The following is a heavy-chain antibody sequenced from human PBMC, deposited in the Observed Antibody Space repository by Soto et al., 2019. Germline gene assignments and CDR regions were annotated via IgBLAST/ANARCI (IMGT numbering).Heavy chain of an antibody. Sequence: EVQLLESGGGLVQPGGSLRLSCAASGFTFSSYAMSWVRQAPGKGLEWVSAISGSGGSTYYADSVKGRFTISRDNSKNTLYLQMNSLRAEDTALYYCAKDGVSSSWYVGSPDYWGQGTLVTVSS. J-gene: IGHJ4*02. CDR2: ISGSGGST. CDR1: GFTFSSYA. D-gene: IGHD6-13*01. CDR3: AKDGVSSSWYVGSPDY. V-gene: IGHV3-23*01.